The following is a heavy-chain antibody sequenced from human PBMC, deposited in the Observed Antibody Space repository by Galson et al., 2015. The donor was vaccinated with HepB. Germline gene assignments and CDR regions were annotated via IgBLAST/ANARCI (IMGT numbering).Heavy chain of an antibody. J-gene: IGHJ5*02. CDR2: INTNTGNP. Sequence: APGQGLEWMGWINTNTGNPTYAQGFTGRFVFSLDTSVSTSYLQITSLKAGDTAVYFCAREGRSSDWYNWFDPWGQGTLVTVSS. D-gene: IGHD6-19*01. V-gene: IGHV7-4-1*02. CDR3: AREGRSSDWYNWFDP.